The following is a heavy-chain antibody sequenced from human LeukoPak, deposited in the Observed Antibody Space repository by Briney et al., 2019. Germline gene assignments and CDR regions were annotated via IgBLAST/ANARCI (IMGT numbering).Heavy chain of an antibody. Sequence: GGSLRLFCAASGFTLSTSAMNWVRQAPGKGLEYVSAITSDGGGTYYANSVKGRFTVSRDNSKNTLYLQMGSLRTEDMAVYYCARGHNSLSGVGDYCGQGSLVTVSS. V-gene: IGHV3-64*01. J-gene: IGHJ4*01. CDR2: ITSDGGGT. CDR1: GFTLSTSA. D-gene: IGHD1-14*01. CDR3: ARGHNSLSGVGDY.